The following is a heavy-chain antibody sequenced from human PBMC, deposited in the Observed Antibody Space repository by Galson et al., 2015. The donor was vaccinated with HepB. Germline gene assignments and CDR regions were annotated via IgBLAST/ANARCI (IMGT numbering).Heavy chain of an antibody. J-gene: IGHJ4*02. D-gene: IGHD6-13*01. CDR3: ASGYSTNWSYDY. V-gene: IGHV3-48*01. CDR2: ISDSGST. Sequence: CLRLSCAASGFTFSTSSMSWVRQAPGKGLEWISYISDSGSTYYADSVKGRFTISRDNAGSSLYLQMNSLRAEDTAVYFCASGYSTNWSYDYWGQGTLVTVSS. CDR1: GFTFSTSS.